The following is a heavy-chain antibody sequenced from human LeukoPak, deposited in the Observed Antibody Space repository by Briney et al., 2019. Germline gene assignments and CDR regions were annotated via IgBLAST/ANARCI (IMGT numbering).Heavy chain of an antibody. CDR1: GFTFSSYS. Sequence: GGSLRLSCAASGFTFSSYSMNWVRQAPGKGLEWVSSISSSSSYIYYADSVKGRSTISRDNAKNSLYLQMNSLRAEDTAVYYCARDFWGYEHWFDPWGQGTLVTVSS. D-gene: IGHD5-12*01. CDR3: ARDFWGYEHWFDP. V-gene: IGHV3-21*04. CDR2: ISSSSSYI. J-gene: IGHJ5*02.